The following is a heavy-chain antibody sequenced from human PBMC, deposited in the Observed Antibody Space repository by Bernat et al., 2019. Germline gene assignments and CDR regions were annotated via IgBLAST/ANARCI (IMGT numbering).Heavy chain of an antibody. CDR2: IKSKTDGGTT. CDR1: GFTFSNAW. D-gene: IGHD3-3*01. J-gene: IGHJ6*03. V-gene: IGHV3-15*01. Sequence: EVQLVESGGGLVTPGGSLRLSCAASGFTFSNAWMSWVRQAPGKGLEWVGRIKSKTDGGTTDYATPVKGRFTISRDASKNTLYLQMNSLKTEDTAVYYCPTTGYDFWSGYYKIWSYYYYDMDVWGKGTTVTVSS. CDR3: PTTGYDFWSGYYKIWSYYYYDMDV.